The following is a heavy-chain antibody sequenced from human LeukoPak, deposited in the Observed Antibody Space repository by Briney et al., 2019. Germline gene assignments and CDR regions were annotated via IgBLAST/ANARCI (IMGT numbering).Heavy chain of an antibody. CDR3: ARPLGTGIAATEGFDP. J-gene: IGHJ5*02. Sequence: SPSFQGQVTISADKSISTAYLQWSSLKASDTAMYYCARPLGTGIAATEGFDPWGQGTLVTVSS. D-gene: IGHD6-13*01. V-gene: IGHV5-51*01.